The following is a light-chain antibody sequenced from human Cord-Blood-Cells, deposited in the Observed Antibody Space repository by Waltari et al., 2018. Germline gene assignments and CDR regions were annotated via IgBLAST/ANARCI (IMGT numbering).Light chain of an antibody. V-gene: IGLV2-8*01. CDR1: SRDVGGYNY. CDR3: SSYAGSNNYV. Sequence: QSALTQPPSASASPGQSVTISCTGTSRDVGGYNYVSWYQQHPGKAPNLMIYEVSKRPSGVPDRFSGSKSGNTASLTVSGLQAEDEADYYCSSYAGSNNYVFGTGTKVTVL. J-gene: IGLJ1*01. CDR2: EVS.